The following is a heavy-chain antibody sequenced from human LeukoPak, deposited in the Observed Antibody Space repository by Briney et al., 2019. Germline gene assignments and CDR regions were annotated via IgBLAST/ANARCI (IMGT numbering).Heavy chain of an antibody. D-gene: IGHD3-22*01. Sequence: GGSLRLSCAASGFTFSSYAMSWVRQAPGKGLEWVSAISGSGGSTYYADSVKGRFTISRDNSKNTLYLQMNSLRAEDTAVYYCARGGSGYYRYYFDYWGQGTLVTVSS. CDR1: GFTFSSYA. V-gene: IGHV3-23*01. J-gene: IGHJ4*02. CDR2: ISGSGGST. CDR3: ARGGSGYYRYYFDY.